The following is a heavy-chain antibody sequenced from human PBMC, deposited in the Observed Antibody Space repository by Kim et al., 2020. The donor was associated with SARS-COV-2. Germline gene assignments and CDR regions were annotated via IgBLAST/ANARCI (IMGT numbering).Heavy chain of an antibody. CDR1: GFTFDDYA. D-gene: IGHD6-13*01. Sequence: GGSLRLSCAASGFTFDDYAMHWVRQAPGKGLEWVSGISWNSGSIGYADSVKGRFTISRDNAKNSLYLQMNSLTAEDTAVYYCAKDSVAGIAEAGSKFAYWGQRTLLTVSS. CDR3: AKDSVAGIAEAGSKFAY. V-gene: IGHV3-9*01. J-gene: IGHJ4*02. CDR2: ISWNSGSI.